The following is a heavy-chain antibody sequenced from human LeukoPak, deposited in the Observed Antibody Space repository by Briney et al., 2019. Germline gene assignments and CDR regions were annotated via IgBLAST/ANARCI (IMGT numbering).Heavy chain of an antibody. J-gene: IGHJ4*02. D-gene: IGHD3-3*01. CDR2: IYYSGST. CDR1: GGSISSYY. V-gene: IGHV4-59*01. Sequence: SETLSLTCTVSGGSISSYYWSWIRQPPGKGLEWIGYIYYSGSTNYNPSLKSRVTISVDTSKNRFSLKLSSVTAADTAVYYCARGYYDFWSGYSDHFDYWGQGTLVTVSS. CDR3: ARGYYDFWSGYSDHFDY.